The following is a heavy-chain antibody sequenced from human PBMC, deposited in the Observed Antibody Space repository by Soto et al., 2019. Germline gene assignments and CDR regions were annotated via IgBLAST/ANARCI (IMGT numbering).Heavy chain of an antibody. V-gene: IGHV5-51*01. Sequence: GESLKISCKGSAYTFNNNWIGWVRQMPGKGLEWMGITSPDNSQAYYIPSVQGHVSISVDTSKNQFSLKLSSVTAADTAVYYCARAGWSYVKGWFDPWGQGTLVTVSS. CDR3: ARAGWSYVKGWFDP. D-gene: IGHD2-15*01. CDR2: TSPDNSQA. J-gene: IGHJ5*02. CDR1: AYTFNNNW.